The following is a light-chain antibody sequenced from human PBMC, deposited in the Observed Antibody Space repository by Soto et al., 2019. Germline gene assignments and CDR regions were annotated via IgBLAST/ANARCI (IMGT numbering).Light chain of an antibody. J-gene: IGKJ3*01. CDR3: QHYGSSPFT. V-gene: IGKV3-20*01. CDR1: QSVSSY. Sequence: EIVLTQSPDTLSLSPGERATLSCRASQSVSSYLAWYKQKPGQAPRLLIYGASNRATGVPDRLSGSGSGTDFTLIISRLEPEDCAVYYCQHYGSSPFTFGPGTKVDLK. CDR2: GAS.